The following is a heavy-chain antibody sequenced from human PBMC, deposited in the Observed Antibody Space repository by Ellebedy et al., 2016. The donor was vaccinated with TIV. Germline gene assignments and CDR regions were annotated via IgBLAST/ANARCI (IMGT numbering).Heavy chain of an antibody. D-gene: IGHD1-1*01. CDR1: GFNFGNFG. Sequence: GGSLRLXXAASGFNFGNFGMHWLRQAPGRGLEWVAFIWYNGLYETYTPSVEGRFAVSRDNSNNTLFLQMNSLTTDDTALYYCAKVTIAFQTLTGFNHFDSWGQGTLVTVSS. J-gene: IGHJ4*02. V-gene: IGHV3-30*02. CDR3: AKVTIAFQTLTGFNHFDS. CDR2: IWYNGLYE.